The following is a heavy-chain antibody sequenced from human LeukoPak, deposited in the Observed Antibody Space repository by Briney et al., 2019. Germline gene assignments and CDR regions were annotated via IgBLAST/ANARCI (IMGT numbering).Heavy chain of an antibody. J-gene: IGHJ5*02. V-gene: IGHV1-2*02. CDR2: MDPVSGGP. CDR1: GYTFTAYY. Sequence: GASVKVSCKASGYTFTAYYIHWVRQAPGQGLEWMGWMDPVSGGPNYAQRFQGRVTMTRDSSISTAYMQLSSLRSDDAADTAVYYCARGVGSSWLDPWGQGTLVTVSS. CDR3: ARGVGSSWLDP. D-gene: IGHD2-15*01.